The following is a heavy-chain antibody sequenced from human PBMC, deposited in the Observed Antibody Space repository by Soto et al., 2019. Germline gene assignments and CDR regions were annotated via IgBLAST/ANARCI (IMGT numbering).Heavy chain of an antibody. J-gene: IGHJ6*02. CDR2: MNPNSGNT. V-gene: IGHV1-8*01. CDR3: ARGHSGYDYYYYGMDV. Sequence: ASVKVSCKASGYTFTSYDINWVRQATGQGLEWMGRMNPNSGNTGYAQKFQGRVTMTRNTSISTAYMELSSLRSEDTAVYYCARGHSGYDYYYYGMDVWGQGTTVTVSS. CDR1: GYTFTSYD. D-gene: IGHD5-12*01.